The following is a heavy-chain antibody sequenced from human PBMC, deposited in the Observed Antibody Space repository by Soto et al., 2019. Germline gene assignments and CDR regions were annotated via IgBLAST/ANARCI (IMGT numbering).Heavy chain of an antibody. CDR3: ARDRLTTAWHDAFDI. Sequence: GGSLRLSCAASGLTFSNFWMTWVRQAPGKGLEWVANIKQDGTEKYYVDSVKGRFTISRDNAKNSLYLQMNSLRADDTAVYYCARDRLTTAWHDAFDIWGQGTMVTVSS. CDR1: GLTFSNFW. CDR2: IKQDGTEK. J-gene: IGHJ3*02. V-gene: IGHV3-7*05. D-gene: IGHD3-16*01.